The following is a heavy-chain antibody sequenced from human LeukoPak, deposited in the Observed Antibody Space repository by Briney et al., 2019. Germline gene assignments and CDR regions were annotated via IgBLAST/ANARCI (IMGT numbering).Heavy chain of an antibody. V-gene: IGHV3-74*01. CDR1: GFTFSRYW. CDR2: VNSDGSAT. Sequence: GGSLRLSCAASGFTFSRYWMHWVRQTPGKGLVWVSRVNSDGSATNYADSVKGRFTISRDNSKNTLYLQMNSLRAEDTAVYYCAKVPLIAAPKHFDYWGQGTLVTVSS. J-gene: IGHJ4*02. CDR3: AKVPLIAAPKHFDY. D-gene: IGHD6-13*01.